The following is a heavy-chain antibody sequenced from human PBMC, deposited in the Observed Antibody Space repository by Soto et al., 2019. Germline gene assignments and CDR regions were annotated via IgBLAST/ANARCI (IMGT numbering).Heavy chain of an antibody. CDR3: ARWAPDAFHV. Sequence: QVQLVQSGAEVNKPGASVKVSCKASGYSFTTYNIHWVRQAPGQGLEWMGVVNPSSGSTSYAQKVQGRVTRTRDTSTSTVYMELSSLRSQDAAVYYCARWAPDAFHVWGQGTLVTVSS. CDR2: VNPSSGST. J-gene: IGHJ3*01. V-gene: IGHV1-46*01. CDR1: GYSFTTYN.